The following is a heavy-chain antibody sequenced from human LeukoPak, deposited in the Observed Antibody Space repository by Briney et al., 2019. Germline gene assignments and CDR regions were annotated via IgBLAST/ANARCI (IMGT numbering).Heavy chain of an antibody. J-gene: IGHJ4*02. CDR3: ARVQNFHGSGGYYGIDC. Sequence: ASVKVSCKASGYTFTGNYIHWLRQAPGQGLEWIGWINPNNGGTNYAQKFQDRVTMTRDTSISTAYMELSRLTSDDTAVYSCARVQNFHGSGGYYGIDCWGQGTLVTVSS. CDR2: INPNNGGT. D-gene: IGHD3-22*01. CDR1: GYTFTGNY. V-gene: IGHV1-2*02.